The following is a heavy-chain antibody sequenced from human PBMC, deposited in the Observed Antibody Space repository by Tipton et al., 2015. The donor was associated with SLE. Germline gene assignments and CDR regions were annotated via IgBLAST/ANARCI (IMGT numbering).Heavy chain of an antibody. Sequence: LRLSCTVSGGSVSSYYWSWIRQPSGKGLEWIGYIYSSGTTNYSPSLKSRVTITVDTSKNHFSLNLSSVTAADTAVYCCARGVGYCSTKICCWFSPWGPGTQVTVSS. V-gene: IGHV4-59*02. CDR3: ARGVGYCSTKICCWFSP. D-gene: IGHD2-2*01. CDR2: IYSSGTT. CDR1: GGSVSSYY. J-gene: IGHJ5*02.